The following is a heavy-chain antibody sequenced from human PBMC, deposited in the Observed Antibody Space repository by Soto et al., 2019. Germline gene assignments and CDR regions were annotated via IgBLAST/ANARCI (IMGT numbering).Heavy chain of an antibody. CDR3: AILRLDYGAWFDP. Sequence: PSETLSLTCTVSGGSISSGGYYWSWIRQHPGKGLEWIGYIYYSGSTYYNPSLKSRVTISVDTSKNQFSLKLSSVTAADTAVYYCAILRLDYGAWFDPWGQGTLVTVSS. D-gene: IGHD4-17*01. CDR1: GGSISSGGYY. J-gene: IGHJ5*02. CDR2: IYYSGST. V-gene: IGHV4-31*03.